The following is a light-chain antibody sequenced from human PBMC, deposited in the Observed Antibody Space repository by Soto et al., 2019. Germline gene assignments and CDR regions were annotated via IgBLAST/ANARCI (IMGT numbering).Light chain of an antibody. CDR2: RAS. CDR3: QQYGASPLT. V-gene: IGKV3-20*01. J-gene: IGKJ4*01. Sequence: EIGLTQAPGTLALSPGDRATLSCRASQSVSSDYVAWYQQKPGQPPNVLIYRASIRATGIPDRFSGSGSGTDFTLTISRLEPEDFAVYYCQQYGASPLTFGGGTKVDIK. CDR1: QSVSSDY.